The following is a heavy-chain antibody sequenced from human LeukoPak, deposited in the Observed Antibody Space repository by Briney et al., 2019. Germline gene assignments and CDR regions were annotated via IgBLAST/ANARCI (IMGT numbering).Heavy chain of an antibody. CDR3: ARELMGWGGDY. D-gene: IGHD3-16*01. J-gene: IGHJ4*02. V-gene: IGHV3-48*04. CDR1: GFTFSSYS. Sequence: PGGSLRLSCAASGFTFSSYSMNWVRQAPGKGLEWVSYISSSSSTIYYADSVKGRFTISRDNAKNSLYLQMNSLRAEDTAVYYCARELMGWGGDYWGQGTLVTVSS. CDR2: ISSSSSTI.